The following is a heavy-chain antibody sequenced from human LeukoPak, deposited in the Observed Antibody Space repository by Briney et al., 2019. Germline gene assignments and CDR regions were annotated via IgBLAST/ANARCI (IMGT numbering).Heavy chain of an antibody. J-gene: IGHJ4*02. Sequence: SETLSLTCTVSGGSISSYYWSWIRQPPGKGLEWIGYIYYSGSTNYNPSLKSRVTISVDTSKNQFSLKLSSVTAADTAVYYCARTRYYDSSGYYPYYFDYWGQGTLVTVSS. V-gene: IGHV4-59*01. CDR2: IYYSGST. CDR1: GGSISSYY. D-gene: IGHD3-22*01. CDR3: ARTRYYDSSGYYPYYFDY.